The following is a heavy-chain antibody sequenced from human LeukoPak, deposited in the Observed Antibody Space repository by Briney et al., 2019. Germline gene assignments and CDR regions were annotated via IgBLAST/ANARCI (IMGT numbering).Heavy chain of an antibody. CDR3: ARDPYKTNWFDP. Sequence: SETLSLTCTVSGGSISSYYWSWLRRPPGKGLEWIGYIYYSGSTNYNPSLKSRVTISVDTSKNQFSLKLSSVTAADTAVYYCARDPYKTNWFDPWGQGTLVTVSS. CDR2: IYYSGST. CDR1: GGSISSYY. V-gene: IGHV4-59*01. D-gene: IGHD1-14*01. J-gene: IGHJ5*02.